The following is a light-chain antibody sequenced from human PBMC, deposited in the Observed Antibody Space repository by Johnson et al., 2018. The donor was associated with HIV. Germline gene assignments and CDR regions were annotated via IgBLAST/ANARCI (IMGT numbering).Light chain of an antibody. CDR2: DNN. CDR3: GTWDSSLSAYV. Sequence: QSVLTQPPSVSAAPGQKVTISCSGSSFNIGNNYVSWYQQLPGTAPKLLIYDNNKRPSGIPDRFSGSKSGTSATLGITGLQTGDEADYYCGTWDSSLSAYVLETGTNVSVL. CDR1: SFNIGNNY. J-gene: IGLJ1*01. V-gene: IGLV1-51*01.